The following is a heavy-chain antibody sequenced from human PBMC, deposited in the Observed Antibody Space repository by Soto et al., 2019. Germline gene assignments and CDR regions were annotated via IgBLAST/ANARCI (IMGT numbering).Heavy chain of an antibody. J-gene: IGHJ5*02. Sequence: QVQLVQSGGEVKKPGASVRVSCKASGYTFNNYGISWVRQAPGQGLEWMGWLNTYNGNTNYAQKFQGRVSMTTDTSTSTAYTELRSLRSDDTAVYYCVRDVLYSTSGDRRFDPWGQGTLVTVSS. D-gene: IGHD6-6*01. V-gene: IGHV1-18*01. CDR1: GYTFNNYG. CDR2: LNTYNGNT. CDR3: VRDVLYSTSGDRRFDP.